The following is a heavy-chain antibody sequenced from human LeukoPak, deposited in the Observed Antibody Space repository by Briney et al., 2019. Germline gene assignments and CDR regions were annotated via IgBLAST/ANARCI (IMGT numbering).Heavy chain of an antibody. D-gene: IGHD3-22*01. CDR3: AARPPIVVRGPFDH. J-gene: IGHJ4*02. CDR1: GFTFSTYA. Sequence: GGSLRLSGAASGFTFSTYAMGWVRQPPGKGLEWVSTISGSGDDTYYADSVKGRFTISRDNSKNTLYLQMNSLRADDTAVYYCAARPPIVVRGPFDHWGQGTLVTVSS. V-gene: IGHV3-23*01. CDR2: ISGSGDDT.